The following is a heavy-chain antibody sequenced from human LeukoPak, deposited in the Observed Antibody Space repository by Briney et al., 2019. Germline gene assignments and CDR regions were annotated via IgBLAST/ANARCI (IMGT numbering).Heavy chain of an antibody. CDR2: IKQDGSEK. D-gene: IGHD2/OR15-2a*01. V-gene: IGHV3-7*04. J-gene: IGHJ4*02. CDR1: GVMFPSYW. CDR3: ARRHHFGFSDS. Sequence: GGSLRLSCAASGVMFPSYWMTWVRQAPGKGLEWVANIKQDGSEKYYVDSVKGRFTISRDNAKNSVYLQMNSLRAEDTAVYYCARRHHFGFSDSWSQGTLVTVSS.